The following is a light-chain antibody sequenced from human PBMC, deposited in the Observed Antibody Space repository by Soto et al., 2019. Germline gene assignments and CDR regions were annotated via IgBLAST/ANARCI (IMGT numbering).Light chain of an antibody. Sequence: QSALTQPASVSGSAGQSITISCTGTSSDFGGYNYVSWYQHHPGKAPKLIIYDVNNRPSGVSNRFSGSKSGNTASLTISGLQAEDEADYFCNSYTSSSTPYVFGTGTKLTVL. CDR2: DVN. CDR1: SSDFGGYNY. CDR3: NSYTSSSTPYV. V-gene: IGLV2-14*03. J-gene: IGLJ1*01.